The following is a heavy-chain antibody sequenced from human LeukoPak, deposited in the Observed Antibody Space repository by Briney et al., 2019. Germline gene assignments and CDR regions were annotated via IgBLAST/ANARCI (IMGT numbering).Heavy chain of an antibody. Sequence: PSETLSLTCTVSGASISSFYWSWIRQPAGKGLEWIGRIYTSGTNYNPSLKSRVTMSVDTSKNQFSLKLSSVTAADTAVYYSARAYYYDSSARVAFDIWGQGTMVTVSS. V-gene: IGHV4-4*07. J-gene: IGHJ3*02. CDR3: ARAYYYDSSARVAFDI. CDR2: IYTSGT. D-gene: IGHD3-22*01. CDR1: GASISSFY.